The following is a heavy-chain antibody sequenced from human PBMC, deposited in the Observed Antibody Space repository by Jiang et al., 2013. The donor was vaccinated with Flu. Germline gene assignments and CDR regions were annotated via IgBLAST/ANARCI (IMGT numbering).Heavy chain of an antibody. CDR2: TYYRSKWYN. Sequence: TSQTLSLTCAISGASVFSNTATWNWIRQSPSRGLEWLGRTYYRSKWYNDYAESVKGRITIIPDTSKNQFSLQLNSVAPEDTAIYYCAGYYSGGHYGMDVWGQGTTVTVSS. D-gene: IGHD6-19*01. V-gene: IGHV6-1*01. CDR3: AGYYSGGHYGMDV. CDR1: GASVFSNTAT. J-gene: IGHJ6*02.